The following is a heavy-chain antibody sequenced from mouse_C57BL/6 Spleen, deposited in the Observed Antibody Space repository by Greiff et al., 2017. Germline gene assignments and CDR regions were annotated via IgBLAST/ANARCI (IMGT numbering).Heavy chain of an antibody. CDR2: IRRKANGYTT. V-gene: IGHV7-3*01. CDR1: GFTFTDYY. Sequence: EVKLMESGGGLVQPGGSLSLSCAASGFTFTDYYMSWVRQPPGKALEWLGFIRRKANGYTTEYSAYVKGRLTISRDNSQSILYLQMNALRAEDSATYYCARSKYGSLYFDYWGQGTTLTVSS. D-gene: IGHD1-1*01. J-gene: IGHJ2*01. CDR3: ARSKYGSLYFDY.